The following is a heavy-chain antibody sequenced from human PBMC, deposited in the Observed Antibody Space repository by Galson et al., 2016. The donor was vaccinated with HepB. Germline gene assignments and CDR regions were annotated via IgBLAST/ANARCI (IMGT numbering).Heavy chain of an antibody. J-gene: IGHJ4*02. V-gene: IGHV3-74*01. CDR1: GFTFSSYY. D-gene: IGHD1-26*01. CDR3: VRGLGGSDEY. CDR2: INRDGRST. Sequence: SLRLSCAASGFTFSSYYMHWVRQPLGKGLLWVSRINRDGRSTNYADSVRGRFTISRDNAKNTLYRQMTSLRDEEPAVYFCVRGLGGSDEYWGQGTLVTVSS.